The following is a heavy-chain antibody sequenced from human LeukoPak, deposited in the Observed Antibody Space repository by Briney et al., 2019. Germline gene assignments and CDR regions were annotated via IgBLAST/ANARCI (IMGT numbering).Heavy chain of an antibody. Sequence: ASVTVSCTASGYTFTGYYMHWVRQAPGPGLGWMGWINTNSGGTNYAQKFQGRVTMTRDTTISTAYMELSRLRSDDTAVYYCARDLVAITMVRGVMRYWGQGALVTVSS. D-gene: IGHD3-10*01. CDR3: ARDLVAITMVRGVMRY. CDR1: GYTFTGYY. J-gene: IGHJ4*02. V-gene: IGHV1-2*02. CDR2: INTNSGGT.